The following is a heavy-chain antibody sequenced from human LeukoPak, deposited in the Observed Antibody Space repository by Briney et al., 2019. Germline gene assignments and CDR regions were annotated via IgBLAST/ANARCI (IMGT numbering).Heavy chain of an antibody. D-gene: IGHD2-21*02. CDR3: ARETGDRRVDY. V-gene: IGHV3-30*04. CDR1: GFTFSASS. CDR2: ISYDGRSY. Sequence: PAGSLRLSCAASGFTFSASSMHWVRQAPGKGLEWVAVISYDGRSYYYADSVKGRFTISRDNSKHTLYLQMTSLTAEDTAVYCCARETGDRRVDYWGQGTLVTVSS. J-gene: IGHJ4*02.